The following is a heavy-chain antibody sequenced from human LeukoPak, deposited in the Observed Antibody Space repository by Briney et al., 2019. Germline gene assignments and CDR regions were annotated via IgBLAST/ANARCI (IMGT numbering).Heavy chain of an antibody. J-gene: IGHJ4*02. Sequence: GGSLRLSCAAPGFTFSSYAMSWVRQAPGKGLEWVSAISGSGGSTYYADSVKGRFTISRDNSKNTLYLQINSLRAEDTAVYYCAKDVLLWFGESQYCFDYWGQGTLVTVSS. V-gene: IGHV3-23*01. CDR1: GFTFSSYA. D-gene: IGHD3-10*01. CDR3: AKDVLLWFGESQYCFDY. CDR2: ISGSGGST.